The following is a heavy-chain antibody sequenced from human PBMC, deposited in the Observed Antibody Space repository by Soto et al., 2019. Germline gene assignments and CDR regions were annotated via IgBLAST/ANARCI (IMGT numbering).Heavy chain of an antibody. D-gene: IGHD5-12*01. CDR2: ISDDDSDK. Sequence: QVQLVESGGGVVQAGRSLRLSCSASGFDFRSYGMHWVRQAPGKGLEWVAFISDDDSDKYYADSVKGRFSISRDNSENTVDLHMNSLRFEDSSVYYCGRVLLGYVYPIDPWGQGTLVTVSS. J-gene: IGHJ5*02. CDR1: GFDFRSYG. CDR3: GRVLLGYVYPIDP. V-gene: IGHV3-30*03.